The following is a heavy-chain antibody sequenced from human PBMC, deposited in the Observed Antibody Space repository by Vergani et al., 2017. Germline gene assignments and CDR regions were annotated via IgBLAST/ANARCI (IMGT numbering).Heavy chain of an antibody. CDR3: AIVRGDNKQMVMYYFDY. D-gene: IGHD2-8*01. CDR2: ISWNSGSI. Sequence: EVQLVESGGGLVQPGRSLRLSCAASGITFYDYAMHLVRQAPGKGLEWVSGISWNSGSIGDADSVKGRFTISRDNAKNSLYLQMNSLRAEDTALYYCAIVRGDNKQMVMYYFDYWGQGTLVTVSS. V-gene: IGHV3-9*01. CDR1: GITFYDYA. J-gene: IGHJ4*02.